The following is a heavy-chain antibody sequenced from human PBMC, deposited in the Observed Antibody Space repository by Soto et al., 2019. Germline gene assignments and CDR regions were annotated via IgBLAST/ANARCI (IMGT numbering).Heavy chain of an antibody. CDR3: ARVVRGSNYFDY. J-gene: IGHJ4*02. V-gene: IGHV3-72*01. Sequence: EVQLVESGGGLVQPGGSLRLSCAASGFTFSDHYMDWVRQAPGKGLEWVGRTRNKANSYTTEYAASVKGRFTISRDDSENSLYLQMNSLKTEDTAVYYCARVVRGSNYFDYWGQGTLVTVSS. CDR1: GFTFSDHY. D-gene: IGHD3-10*01. CDR2: TRNKANSYTT.